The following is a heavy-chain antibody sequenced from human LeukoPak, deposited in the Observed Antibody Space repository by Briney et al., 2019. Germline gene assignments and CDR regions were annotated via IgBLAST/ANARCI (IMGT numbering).Heavy chain of an antibody. CDR1: GGSFSGYY. D-gene: IGHD3-22*01. V-gene: IGHV4-34*01. CDR2: INHSGST. CDR3: ARGGDSSTYYLLDAFDI. Sequence: PSETLSLTCAVYGGSFSGYYWSWIRQPPGKGLEWIGEINHSGSTNYNPSLKSRVTISVDTSKNQVSLKLSSVTAADTAVYYCARGGDSSTYYLLDAFDIWGQGTMVTVSS. J-gene: IGHJ3*02.